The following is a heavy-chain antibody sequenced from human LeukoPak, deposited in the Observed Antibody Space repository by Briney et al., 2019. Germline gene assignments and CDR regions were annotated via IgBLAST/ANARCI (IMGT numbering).Heavy chain of an antibody. Sequence: GESLQISCKGSGYSFTSYWIGWVRQLPGKGLEWMGIIYPGDSDTRYSPSFQGQVTISADKSISTAYLQWSSLKASDTAMYYCASCRDGYNYGDAFDIWGQGTMVTVSS. J-gene: IGHJ3*02. CDR3: ASCRDGYNYGDAFDI. CDR1: GYSFTSYW. D-gene: IGHD5-24*01. V-gene: IGHV5-51*01. CDR2: IYPGDSDT.